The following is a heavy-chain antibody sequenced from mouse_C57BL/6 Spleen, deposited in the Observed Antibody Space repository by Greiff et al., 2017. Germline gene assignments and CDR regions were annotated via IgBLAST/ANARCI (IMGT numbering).Heavy chain of an antibody. J-gene: IGHJ2*01. Sequence: QVQLQQSGAELARPGASVKMSCKASGYTFTSYTMHWVKQRPGQGLEWIGYINPSSGYTKYNQKFKDKATLTADKSSSTAYMQLSSLTSEDSAVYYCARSDYGNYEGDYWGQGTTLTVSS. CDR3: ARSDYGNYEGDY. CDR2: INPSSGYT. CDR1: GYTFTSYT. V-gene: IGHV1-4*01. D-gene: IGHD2-1*01.